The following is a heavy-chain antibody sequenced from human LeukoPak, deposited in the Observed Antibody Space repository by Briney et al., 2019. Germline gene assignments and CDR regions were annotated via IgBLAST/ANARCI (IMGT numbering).Heavy chain of an antibody. J-gene: IGHJ6*04. Sequence: GGSLRLSCAASGFSFSSAWMSWVRQAPGKGLEWVSYISSSGSTIYYADSVKGRFTISRDNAKNSLYLQMNSLRAEDTAVYYCAELGITMIGGVWGKGTTVTISS. CDR3: AELGITMIGGV. CDR1: GFSFSSAW. D-gene: IGHD3-10*02. CDR2: ISSSGSTI. V-gene: IGHV3-48*04.